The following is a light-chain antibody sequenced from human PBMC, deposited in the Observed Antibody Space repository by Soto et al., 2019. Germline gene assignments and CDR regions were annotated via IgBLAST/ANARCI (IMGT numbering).Light chain of an antibody. CDR1: QSVSSH. V-gene: IGKV3-15*01. J-gene: IGKJ5*01. Sequence: EIVMTQSPDTLFVSLGEGATLSCRASQSVSSHLAWYQHKPCPAPRLIIYGASTRASGIPARFSGSGSETDFTLTISSLQSEDSAVYYCQQYHNWRPITFGQGTRLAIK. CDR3: QQYHNWRPIT. CDR2: GAS.